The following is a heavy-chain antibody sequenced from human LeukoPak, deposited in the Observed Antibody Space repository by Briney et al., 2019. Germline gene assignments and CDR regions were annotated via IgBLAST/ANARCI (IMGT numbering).Heavy chain of an antibody. V-gene: IGHV4-38-2*02. D-gene: IGHD2-21*01. CDR3: ARDALLSIDY. CDR1: GYSISRGSY. Sequence: PSETLSLTCAVSGYSISRGSYWGWIRQPPGKGLEWIGSVYHSGSAYYNPSLKSRVTISVDTSKNQFSLKLTSVTAADTAVYYCARDALLSIDYWGQGTLVTISS. J-gene: IGHJ4*02. CDR2: VYHSGSA.